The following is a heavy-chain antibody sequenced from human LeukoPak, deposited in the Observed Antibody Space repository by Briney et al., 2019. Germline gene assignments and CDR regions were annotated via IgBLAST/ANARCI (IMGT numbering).Heavy chain of an antibody. CDR3: ARDLVQLWSGMDV. CDR1: GFTFSSYS. J-gene: IGHJ6*02. Sequence: PGGSLRLSCAASGFTFSSYSMNWVRQAPGNGLEWVSSISSSSSYIYYADSVKGRFTISRDNAKNSLYLQMNSLRAEDTAVYYCARDLVQLWSGMDVWGQGTTVTVSS. V-gene: IGHV3-21*01. D-gene: IGHD5-18*01. CDR2: ISSSSSYI.